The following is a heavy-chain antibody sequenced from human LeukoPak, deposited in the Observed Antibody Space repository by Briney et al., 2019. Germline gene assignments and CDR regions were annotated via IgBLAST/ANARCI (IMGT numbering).Heavy chain of an antibody. CDR2: LSGSGDNT. J-gene: IGHJ4*02. CDR1: GFTFRNYA. CDR3: ARDPNRSGPDFDC. D-gene: IGHD3-10*01. Sequence: GGSLRLSCAGSGFTFRNYAMTWVRQAPGKGLEWVSGLSGSGDNTSYTDSVKGRFTISRDNSRNTLYLQMNSLRAEDTAIYYCARDPNRSGPDFDCWGQGTLVIVSS. V-gene: IGHV3-23*01.